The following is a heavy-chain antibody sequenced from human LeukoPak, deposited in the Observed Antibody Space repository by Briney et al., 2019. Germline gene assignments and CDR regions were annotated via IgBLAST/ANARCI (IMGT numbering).Heavy chain of an antibody. J-gene: IGHJ5*02. CDR1: GFTFSSYA. CDR2: ISGRGGST. Sequence: GGSLRLSCAASGFTFSSYAMSWVRQAPGKGLEWVSAISGRGGSTYYADSVKGRFTISRDNSKNTLYLQMNSLRAEDTAVYYCAKEGFRRITIFGVEITDNWFDPWGQGTLVTVSS. V-gene: IGHV3-23*01. CDR3: AKEGFRRITIFGVEITDNWFDP. D-gene: IGHD3-3*01.